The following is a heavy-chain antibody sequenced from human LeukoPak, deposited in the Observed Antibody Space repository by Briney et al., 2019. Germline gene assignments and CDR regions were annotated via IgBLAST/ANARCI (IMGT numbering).Heavy chain of an antibody. D-gene: IGHD3-10*01. Sequence: SVKLSCKASGYTFTTYGISWVRQAPGQGLGWMGWISIYNGNTNYAQTLPGRVTMTTDTSTSTAYMELRSQRSDDTAVYYCARYTLVRGVVIRDAFDIWGEGTMVTVSS. CDR1: GYTFTTYG. V-gene: IGHV1-18*01. CDR2: ISIYNGNT. CDR3: ARYTLVRGVVIRDAFDI. J-gene: IGHJ3*02.